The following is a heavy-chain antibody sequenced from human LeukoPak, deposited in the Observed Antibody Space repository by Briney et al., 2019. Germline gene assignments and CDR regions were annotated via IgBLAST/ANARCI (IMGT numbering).Heavy chain of an antibody. CDR1: GFTFSSYG. D-gene: IGHD6-19*01. V-gene: IGHV3-30*02. CDR2: IRYVGSNK. CDR3: AKDYGPGYSSGWYMGY. J-gene: IGHJ4*02. Sequence: TGGSLRLSCAASGFTFSSYGMHWVRQAPGKGLEWVAFIRYVGSNKYYADSVKGRFTISRDNSKNTLYLQMNSLRAEDTAVYYCAKDYGPGYSSGWYMGYWGQGTLVTVSS.